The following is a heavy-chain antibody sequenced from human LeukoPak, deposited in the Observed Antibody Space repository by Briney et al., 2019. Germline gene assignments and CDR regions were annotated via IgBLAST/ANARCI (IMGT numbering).Heavy chain of an antibody. CDR2: INPHSGKT. J-gene: IGHJ6*03. V-gene: IGHV1-8*01. CDR3: ARGVSYYDILTGYPRGGNYYYYMDV. Sequence: AAVKVSCKTSGYPFRNYDINWVRQATGQGLEWMGWINPHSGKTGYAQKFQGRVTMTTDTSANTAYMDLSSLGSEDTAVYYCARGVSYYDILTGYPRGGNYYYYMDVWGKGTTVTISS. D-gene: IGHD3-9*01. CDR1: GYPFRNYD.